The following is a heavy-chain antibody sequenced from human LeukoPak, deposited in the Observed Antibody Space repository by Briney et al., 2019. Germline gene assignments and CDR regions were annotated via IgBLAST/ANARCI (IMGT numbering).Heavy chain of an antibody. CDR1: GFTFDDYA. V-gene: IGHV3-9*01. J-gene: IGHJ3*02. CDR2: ISWNSGSI. CDR3: ARAHVGAGLAFDI. D-gene: IGHD1-26*01. Sequence: PGRSLRLSCAASGFTFDDYAMHWVRQAPGKGLEWVSGISWNSGSIGYADSVKGRFTISRESAKNSFYLQMNSLTAGDTAVYYCARAHVGAGLAFDIWGRGTMVTVSS.